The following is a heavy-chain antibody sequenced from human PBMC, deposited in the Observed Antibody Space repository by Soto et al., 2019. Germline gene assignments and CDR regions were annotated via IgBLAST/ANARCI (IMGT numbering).Heavy chain of an antibody. Sequence: QVQLVESGGGVVQPGRSLRLSCAASGFTFSSYGMHWVRQAPGKGLEWVAVISYDGSNKYYADSVKGRFTISRDNSKNTLYLQMNSLRAEDTAVYYCAKEGPTYYYDSSGYYCFDYWGQGTLVTVSS. CDR2: ISYDGSNK. J-gene: IGHJ4*02. V-gene: IGHV3-30*18. CDR1: GFTFSSYG. D-gene: IGHD3-22*01. CDR3: AKEGPTYYYDSSGYYCFDY.